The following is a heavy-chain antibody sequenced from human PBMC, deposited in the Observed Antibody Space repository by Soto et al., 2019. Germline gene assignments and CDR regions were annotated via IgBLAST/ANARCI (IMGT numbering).Heavy chain of an antibody. CDR2: INPNSGGT. Sequence: ASVKVSCKASGYTFTGHYMHWVRQAPGQGPEWMGWINPNSGGTNYAQKFQGRVSMTRDTSISTAYMELSRLRSDDTAVYYCARVTIRTGGRGFPIWAQGSMV. J-gene: IGHJ3*02. V-gene: IGHV1-2*02. CDR3: ARVTIRTGGRGFPI. D-gene: IGHD2-15*01. CDR1: GYTFTGHY.